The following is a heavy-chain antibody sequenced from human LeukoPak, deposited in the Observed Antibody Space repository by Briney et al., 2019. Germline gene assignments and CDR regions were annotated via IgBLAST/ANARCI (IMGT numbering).Heavy chain of an antibody. V-gene: IGHV4-59*12. J-gene: IGHJ5*02. D-gene: IGHD1-1*01. CDR1: GGSISSYY. CDR3: ARGGGYASFDP. Sequence: SETLSLTCTVSGGSISSYYWSWIRQPPGKGLEWIGYIYYSGSTNYNPSLKSRVTISVDTSKNQFSLKLSSVTAADTAVYYCARGGGYASFDPWGQGTLVTVSS. CDR2: IYYSGST.